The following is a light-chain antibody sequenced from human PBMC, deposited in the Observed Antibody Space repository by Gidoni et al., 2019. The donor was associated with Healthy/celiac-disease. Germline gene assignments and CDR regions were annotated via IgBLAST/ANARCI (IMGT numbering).Light chain of an antibody. Sequence: IVMHQSPDSLAVSLGERATINCKSSPSGCYGSNNKNYLSWSQQKPVQPPKLLIYWACTRESGVPDRFSGSGSGTDFTLTISSLQAEDVAVYYCQQYYSTPPAFXGXTKVEIK. CDR1: PSGCYGSNNKNY. V-gene: IGKV4-1*01. CDR2: WAC. CDR3: QQYYSTPPA. J-gene: IGKJ4*01.